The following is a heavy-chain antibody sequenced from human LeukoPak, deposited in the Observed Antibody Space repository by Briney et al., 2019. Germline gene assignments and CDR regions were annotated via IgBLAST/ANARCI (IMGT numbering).Heavy chain of an antibody. CDR1: GGSISSGSYY. J-gene: IGHJ3*02. CDR2: ISGRGGST. Sequence: PSETLSLTCTVSGGSISSGSYYWSWIRQPPGKGLEWVSGISGRGGSTDYADSVKGRFTISRDNSKNTLYLQMNSLRGEDTAVYYCAIIPDIWGQGTMVTVSS. D-gene: IGHD3-16*02. V-gene: IGHV3-23*01. CDR3: AIIPDI.